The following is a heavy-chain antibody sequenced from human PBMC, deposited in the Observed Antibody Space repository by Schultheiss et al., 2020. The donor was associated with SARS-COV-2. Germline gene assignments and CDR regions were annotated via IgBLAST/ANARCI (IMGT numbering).Heavy chain of an antibody. V-gene: IGHV4-59*01. D-gene: IGHD3-22*01. CDR3: ARDRVGYYYDSSGYYSGYYYGMDV. J-gene: IGHJ6*02. CDR1: GGSISSYY. CDR2: IYYSGST. Sequence: SQTLSLTCTVSGGSISSYYWSWIRQPPGKGLEWIGYIYYSGSTNYNPSLKSRVTISVDTSKNQFTLKLSSVTAADTAVYYCARDRVGYYYDSSGYYSGYYYGMDVWGLGTRVTVSS.